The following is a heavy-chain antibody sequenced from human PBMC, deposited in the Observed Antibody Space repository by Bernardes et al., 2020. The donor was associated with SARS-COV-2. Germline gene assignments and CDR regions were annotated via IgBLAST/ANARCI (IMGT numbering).Heavy chain of an antibody. Sequence: ASVKVSCKPSCYTLTKYVVIWLRQAPGQGLEWMGWVSTCDGHTNYSQTYQGRISMTTDSATSTAYMEVRSLTSDDTAVYYCVRDATDYAFQTLYYFDFWGQGTLVTVSS. J-gene: IGHJ4*02. CDR2: VSTCDGHT. D-gene: IGHD4-17*01. CDR1: CYTLTKYV. CDR3: VRDATDYAFQTLYYFDF. V-gene: IGHV1-18*01.